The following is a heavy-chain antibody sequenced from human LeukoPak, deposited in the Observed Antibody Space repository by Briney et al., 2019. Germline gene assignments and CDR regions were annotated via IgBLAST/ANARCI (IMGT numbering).Heavy chain of an antibody. CDR3: ARAGFCSGWYVVDF. J-gene: IGHJ4*01. CDR1: GFTFSSYE. D-gene: IGHD6-19*01. Sequence: GGSLRLSCAASGFTFSSYEMNRVRQAPGKGLEWVSSIPRNGGSTYYADSVRGRFTISRDNSQNTLYLQMNSLRVDDTALYFCARAGFCSGWYVVDFWGHGTLVTVSS. CDR2: IPRNGGST. V-gene: IGHV3-23*01.